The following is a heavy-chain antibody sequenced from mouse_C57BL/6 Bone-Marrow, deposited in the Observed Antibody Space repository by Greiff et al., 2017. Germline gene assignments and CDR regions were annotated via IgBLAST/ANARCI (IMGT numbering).Heavy chain of an antibody. CDR3: ARCWPPRFAY. J-gene: IGHJ3*01. CDR1: GYSFTSYY. Sequence: QVQLKESGPELVKPGASVKISCKASGYSFTSYYIHWVKQRPGQGLEWIGWIYPGSGNTKYNEKFKGKATLTAGKSSSTAYMQLSSLTSEDSAVYYCARCWPPRFAYWGQGTLVTVSA. V-gene: IGHV1-66*01. D-gene: IGHD6-1*01. CDR2: IYPGSGNT.